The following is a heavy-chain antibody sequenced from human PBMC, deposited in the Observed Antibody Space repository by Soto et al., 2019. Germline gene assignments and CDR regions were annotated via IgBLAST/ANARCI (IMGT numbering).Heavy chain of an antibody. CDR3: AKTGFGRYCSSTSCVHFDY. CDR1: GFTFTTYA. CDR2: ISGSGGIT. J-gene: IGHJ4*02. D-gene: IGHD2-2*01. V-gene: IGHV3-23*01. Sequence: EVQVLESGGGLVQPGGSLRLSCVASGFTFTTYAMTWVRQAPGKGLELVSIISGSGGITHYADSVTCRFIISRDNSKNTLYLQMNGLRAEDTAVYYCAKTGFGRYCSSTSCVHFDYWGQGTLVTVSS.